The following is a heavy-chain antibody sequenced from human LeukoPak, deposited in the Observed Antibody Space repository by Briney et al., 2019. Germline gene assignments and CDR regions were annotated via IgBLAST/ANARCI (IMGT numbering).Heavy chain of an antibody. J-gene: IGHJ3*02. CDR3: ARTGSYLGAFDI. D-gene: IGHD3-10*01. Sequence: RSLRLSCAASGFTFSSYAMHWVRQAPGKGLEWVAVISYDGSNKYYADSVKGRFTISRDNSKNTLYLQMNSLRAEDTAVYYCARTGSYLGAFDIWGQGTMVTVSS. CDR2: ISYDGSNK. CDR1: GFTFSSYA. V-gene: IGHV3-30*04.